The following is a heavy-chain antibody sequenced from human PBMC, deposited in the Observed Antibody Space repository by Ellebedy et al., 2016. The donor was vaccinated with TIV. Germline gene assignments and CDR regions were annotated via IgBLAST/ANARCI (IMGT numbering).Heavy chain of an antibody. V-gene: IGHV5-10-1*01. D-gene: IGHD6-6*01. CDR1: GYSFTSYW. Sequence: GESLKISCEGSGYSFTSYWISWVRQMPGKGLEWMGRIDPSDSYTNYSPSFQGHVTISADKSISTAYLQWSSLKASDTAMYYCARVGTARRDAFDIWGQGTMVTVSS. J-gene: IGHJ3*02. CDR2: IDPSDSYT. CDR3: ARVGTARRDAFDI.